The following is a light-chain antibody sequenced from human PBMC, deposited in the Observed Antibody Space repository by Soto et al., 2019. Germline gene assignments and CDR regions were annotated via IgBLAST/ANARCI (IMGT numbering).Light chain of an antibody. J-gene: IGLJ2*01. V-gene: IGLV1-40*01. CDR1: SSNIGAGYD. CDR3: LSYDSSLSGSVV. Sequence: QSVLTQPPSVSGAPGQRVTISCTGSSSNIGAGYDVHWYQQLPGTAPKLLIYGNSNRPSGVPDRFSGSKSGTSASLAITGLQAEDAADYYCLSYDSSLSGSVVFGGGTKLTVL. CDR2: GNS.